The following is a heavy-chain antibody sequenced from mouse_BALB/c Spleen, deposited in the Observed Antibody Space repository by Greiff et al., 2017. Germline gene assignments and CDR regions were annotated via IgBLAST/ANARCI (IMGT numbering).Heavy chain of an antibody. J-gene: IGHJ4*01. V-gene: IGHV5-4*02. CDR1: GFTFSDYY. CDR2: ISDGGSYT. D-gene: IGHD1-2*01. Sequence: EVHLVESGGGLVKPGGSLKLSCAASGFTFSDYYMYWVRQTPEKRLEWVATISDGGSYTYYPDSVKGRFTISRDNAKNNLYLQMSSLKSEDTAMYYCAREDYGFAMDYWGQGTSVTVSS. CDR3: AREDYGFAMDY.